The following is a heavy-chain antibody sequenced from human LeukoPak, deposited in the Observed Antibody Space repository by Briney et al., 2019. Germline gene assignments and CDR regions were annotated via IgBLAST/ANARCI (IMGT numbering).Heavy chain of an antibody. CDR1: GFTFSSYG. D-gene: IGHD6-19*01. CDR2: ITISGGST. J-gene: IGHJ3*02. Sequence: GGSLRLSCAASGFTFSSYGMNWVRQAPGKGLEWVSTITISGGSTYYADSVQGRFTISRDNSKNTLYLQMNSLRAEDTAVYYCARDPGSGWYRGAFDIWGQGTMVTVSS. V-gene: IGHV3-23*01. CDR3: ARDPGSGWYRGAFDI.